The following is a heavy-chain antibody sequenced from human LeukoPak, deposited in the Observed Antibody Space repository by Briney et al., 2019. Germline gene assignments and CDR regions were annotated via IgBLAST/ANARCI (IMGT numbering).Heavy chain of an antibody. J-gene: IGHJ3*01. D-gene: IGHD2-2*01. V-gene: IGHV3-49*04. CDR3: TRGPRYCSSTSCYGVA. Sequence: GGSLRLSCTASGFTFGDYAMSWVRQAPGKGLECVGFIRSKAYGGTTEYAASVKGRLTISRDDSKSIAYLKMNSLKTEDTAVYYCTRGPRYCSSTSCYGVAWGQGAMVTVSS. CDR1: GFTFGDYA. CDR2: IRSKAYGGTT.